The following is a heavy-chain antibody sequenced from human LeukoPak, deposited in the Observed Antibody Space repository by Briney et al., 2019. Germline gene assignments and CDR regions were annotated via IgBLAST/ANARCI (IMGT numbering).Heavy chain of an antibody. CDR2: IHYSGST. Sequence: PSETLSLTCTVSGGSISSYYWNWIRHPPGKGLEWIGYIHYSGSTKYNPSLKSRVTISVDTSKNQFSLKLSSVTAADTAVYYCARQGYCSGGSCYFFDYWGQGTLVTVSS. V-gene: IGHV4-59*08. D-gene: IGHD2-15*01. CDR1: GGSISSYY. J-gene: IGHJ4*02. CDR3: ARQGYCSGGSCYFFDY.